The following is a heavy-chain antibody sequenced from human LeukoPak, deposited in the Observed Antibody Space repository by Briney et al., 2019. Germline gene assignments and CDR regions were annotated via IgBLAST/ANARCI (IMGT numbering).Heavy chain of an antibody. D-gene: IGHD4-11*01. CDR2: ISGSGGST. Sequence: GGSLRLSCAASGFTFSSYAMSWVRQAPGKGLEWVSAISGSGGSTYYADSVKGRFTISRDNSKNTLYLQMSSLRLDDTAIYYCAKVVHDSRGARAQALDLWGQGTLVAVSS. J-gene: IGHJ4*02. V-gene: IGHV3-23*01. CDR3: AKVVHDSRGARAQALDL. CDR1: GFTFSSYA.